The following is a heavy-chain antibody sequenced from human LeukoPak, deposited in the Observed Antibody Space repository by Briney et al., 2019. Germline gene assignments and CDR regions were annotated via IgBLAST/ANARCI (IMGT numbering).Heavy chain of an antibody. V-gene: IGHV3-23*01. J-gene: IGHJ4*02. Sequence: GGSPRLSCAASGFTFSTNAMRWVRQAPGKGLEWVSAISGSGGTIYYADSVKGRFTISRDNSKNTVYLQMNGLRAEDTAVYYCTKVGPGSYFDNWGQGTLVTVSS. CDR3: TKVGPGSYFDN. CDR2: ISGSGGTI. CDR1: GFTFSTNA. D-gene: IGHD1-26*01.